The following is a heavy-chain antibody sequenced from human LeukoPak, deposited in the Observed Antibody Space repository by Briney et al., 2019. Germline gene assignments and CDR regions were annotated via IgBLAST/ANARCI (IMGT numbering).Heavy chain of an antibody. CDR2: INHSGST. Sequence: PGGSLRLSCAASGFTFSSYSMMWVRQPPGKGLEWIGEINHSGSTNYNPSLKSRVTISVDTSKNQFSLKLSSVTAADTAVYYCARSGVAGINYWGHGTLVTVSS. D-gene: IGHD6-19*01. CDR3: ARSGVAGINY. J-gene: IGHJ4*01. CDR1: GFTFSSYS. V-gene: IGHV4-34*01.